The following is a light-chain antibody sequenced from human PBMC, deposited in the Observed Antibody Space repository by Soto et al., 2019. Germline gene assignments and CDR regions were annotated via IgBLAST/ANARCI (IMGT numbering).Light chain of an antibody. J-gene: IGLJ1*01. Sequence: QSVLTQPPSASGSPGQSVTISCTGTSSDVGGYNYVSWYQQHPGKAPKLMIYEVTKRPSGVPDRFFGSKSGNTASLTVSGLLAEDEADYYCASYAGSNKVFGTGTKVTVL. CDR3: ASYAGSNKV. CDR1: SSDVGGYNY. CDR2: EVT. V-gene: IGLV2-8*01.